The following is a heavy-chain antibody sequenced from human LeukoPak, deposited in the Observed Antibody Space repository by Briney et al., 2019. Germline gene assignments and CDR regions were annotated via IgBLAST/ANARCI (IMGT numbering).Heavy chain of an antibody. D-gene: IGHD2-2*01. V-gene: IGHV4-4*07. CDR2: VYVTRST. J-gene: IGHJ6*02. CDR1: GDSISSYY. Sequence: SETLSLTCTVPGDSISSYYWSWIRQPAGKGLEWIGRVYVTRSTNLNPALQSRVTMSVDRSKNQFSLKLSSVTAADTAVYYCARVDSTVGFGMDVWGQGTTVTVSS. CDR3: ARVDSTVGFGMDV.